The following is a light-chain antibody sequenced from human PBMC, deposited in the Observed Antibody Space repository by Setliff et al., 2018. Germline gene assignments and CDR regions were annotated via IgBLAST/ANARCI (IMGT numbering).Light chain of an antibody. J-gene: IGLJ1*01. CDR3: AARDDSLRGYV. V-gene: IGLV2-14*01. Sequence: QSVLAQPASVSGSPGQSITISCTGTSSDVGAYNYVSWYQQHPRQAPKLMIYDVSKRPSGVPDRFSGSKSGTSASLAISGLRSEDEADYYCAARDDSLRGYVFGTGTKVTVL. CDR1: SSDVGAYNY. CDR2: DVS.